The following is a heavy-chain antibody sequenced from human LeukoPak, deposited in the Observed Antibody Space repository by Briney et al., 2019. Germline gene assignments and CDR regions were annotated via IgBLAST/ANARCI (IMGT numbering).Heavy chain of an antibody. CDR3: ARDRGVVVTAYFDY. CDR1: GGSISSYY. J-gene: IGHJ4*02. CDR2: IYYSGST. D-gene: IGHD2-21*02. Sequence: PSETLSLTCTVSGGSISSYYWSWIRQPPGKGLEWIGYIYYSGSTNYNPSLKSRVTISVDTSKNQFSLKLSSVTAADTAVYYCARDRGVVVTAYFDYWGQGTLVTVSS. V-gene: IGHV4-59*12.